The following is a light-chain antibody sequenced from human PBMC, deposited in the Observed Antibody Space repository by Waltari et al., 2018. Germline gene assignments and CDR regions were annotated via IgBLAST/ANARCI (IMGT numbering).Light chain of an antibody. CDR1: QSVSSY. CDR2: GAS. V-gene: IGKV3-20*01. CDR3: QKYSSSPPYS. Sequence: VILTKSTATLSLSPGERATLSCTASQSVSSYLAWYQQQPGQAPRLLIYGASSRATGIPDRFSGSGSGTEFTLTISSLEPEDFAVYYCQKYSSSPPYSFGQGTKVEIK. J-gene: IGKJ2*03.